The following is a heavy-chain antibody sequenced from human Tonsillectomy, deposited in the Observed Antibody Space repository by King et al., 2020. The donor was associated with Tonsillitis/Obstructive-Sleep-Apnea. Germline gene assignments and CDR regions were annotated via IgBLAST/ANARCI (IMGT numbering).Heavy chain of an antibody. CDR2: INHSGST. CDR1: GGSFSGYY. V-gene: IGHV4-34*01. Sequence: HVQLQQWGAGLLKPSETLSLTCAVYGGSFSGYYWTWIRQSPGKGLDWIGEINHSGSTTYDPFLKTRVTISVDTSKNQFSLKLTSVTAADTAVYYCARGDGDYGDAFNIWGQGTVVSVSS. CDR3: ARGDGDYGDAFNI. D-gene: IGHD4-17*01. J-gene: IGHJ3*02.